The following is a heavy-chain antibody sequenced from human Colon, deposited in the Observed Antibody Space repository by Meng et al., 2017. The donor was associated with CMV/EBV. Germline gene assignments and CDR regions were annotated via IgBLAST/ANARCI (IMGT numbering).Heavy chain of an antibody. CDR3: ARGIGHASNNTHDY. Sequence: GSLRLSCTVSGDSLRSHYWSWIRQPPGKGLEWIGYVYYSGATTCTPSLRSRLSISVDMSKNQVYLTLRSVTAADTAMYFCARGIGHASNNTHDYWGQGTLVTVSS. D-gene: IGHD1/OR15-1a*01. CDR2: VYYSGAT. V-gene: IGHV4-59*11. CDR1: GDSLRSHY. J-gene: IGHJ4*02.